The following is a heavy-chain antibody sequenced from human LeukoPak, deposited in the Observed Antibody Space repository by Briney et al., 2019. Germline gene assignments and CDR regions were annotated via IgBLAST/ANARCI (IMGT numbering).Heavy chain of an antibody. CDR3: SRDPRNNDY. CDR2: ISGSASDV. Sequence: PGGSLRLSCAASGFTFSDSYMTWIRQAPGKGLELVSYISGSASDVNYIDSVRGRFTISRDNAKNSLYLHMNSLTVEDTAVYYCSRDPRNNDYWGQGTLVTVSS. V-gene: IGHV3-11*01. J-gene: IGHJ4*02. CDR1: GFTFSDSY.